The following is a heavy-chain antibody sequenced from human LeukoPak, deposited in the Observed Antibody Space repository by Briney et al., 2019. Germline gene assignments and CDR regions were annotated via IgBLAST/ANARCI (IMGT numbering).Heavy chain of an antibody. CDR3: ARDRRVEMATILLDY. J-gene: IGHJ4*02. CDR1: GFTFSSYG. D-gene: IGHD5-24*01. V-gene: IGHV3-30*02. CDR2: IRYDGSNK. Sequence: GGSLRLSCAASGFTFSSYGMHWVRQAPGKGLEWVAFIRYDGSNKYYANSVKGRFTISRDNSKNTVYLQMNSLRAEDTAVYYCARDRRVEMATILLDYWGQGTLVTVSS.